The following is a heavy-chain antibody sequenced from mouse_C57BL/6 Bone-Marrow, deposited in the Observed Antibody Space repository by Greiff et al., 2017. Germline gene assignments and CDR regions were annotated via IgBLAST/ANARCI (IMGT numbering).Heavy chain of an antibody. Sequence: QVQLQQSGAELVRPGTSVKVSCKASGYAFTNYLIEWVKQRPGQGLEWIGVINPGSGGTNYNEKFKGKATLTADKSSSTAYMQLSSLTSEDSAVYFCARSLLLWLRRRYFDVWGTGTTVTVSS. CDR3: ARSLLLWLRRRYFDV. CDR2: INPGSGGT. CDR1: GYAFTNYL. V-gene: IGHV1-54*01. D-gene: IGHD2-2*01. J-gene: IGHJ1*03.